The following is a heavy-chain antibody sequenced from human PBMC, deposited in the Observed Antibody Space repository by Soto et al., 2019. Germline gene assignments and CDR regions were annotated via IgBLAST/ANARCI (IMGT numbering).Heavy chain of an antibody. CDR1: GGSISSGDYY. CDR2: IYYSGST. CDR3: VKRSPGTMLDN. J-gene: IGHJ4*02. V-gene: IGHV4-30-4*01. Sequence: SETLSLTCTVSGGSISSGDYYWSWIRQPPGKGLEWIGYIYYSGSTYYNPSLKSRVTISVDTSKNQFSLKLSSVTAADTAVYYCVKRSPGTMLDNWGQGTLVTVSS.